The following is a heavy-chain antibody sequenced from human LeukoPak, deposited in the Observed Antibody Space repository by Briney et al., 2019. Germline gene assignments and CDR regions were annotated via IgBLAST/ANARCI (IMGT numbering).Heavy chain of an antibody. V-gene: IGHV3-23*01. D-gene: IGHD3-9*01. Sequence: TGGSLRLSCAASGFTFSSYAMSWVRQAPGKGLEWVSAISGSGGSTYYADSVKGRFTISRDNSKNTLYLQMNSLRAEDTAVYYCAKAKQLGYDILTGYTSYYYYAMDVWGKGATVTLSS. CDR3: AKAKQLGYDILTGYTSYYYYAMDV. CDR2: ISGSGGST. J-gene: IGHJ6*01. CDR1: GFTFSSYA.